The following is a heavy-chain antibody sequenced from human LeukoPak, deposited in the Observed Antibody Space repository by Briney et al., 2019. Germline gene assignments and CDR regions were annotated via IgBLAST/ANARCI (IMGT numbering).Heavy chain of an antibody. CDR2: IIPIFGTA. D-gene: IGHD3-22*01. CDR3: ASSRSNYYDSSGPQTFDY. J-gene: IGHJ4*02. Sequence: GSSVKVSCKASGGTFSSYAISWVRQAPGQGLEWMGGIIPIFGTANYAQKFQGRVTITTDESTSTAYMELSSLRSEDTAAYYCASSRSNYYDSSGPQTFDYWGQGTLVTVSS. V-gene: IGHV1-69*05. CDR1: GGTFSSYA.